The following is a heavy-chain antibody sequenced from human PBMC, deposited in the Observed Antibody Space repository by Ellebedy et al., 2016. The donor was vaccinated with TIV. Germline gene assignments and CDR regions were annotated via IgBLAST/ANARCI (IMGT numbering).Heavy chain of an antibody. Sequence: SQTLSLTCAISGDSVSSNSGAWNWIRQSPSRGLEWLGRTYYRSRWKSDYAVSVKSRVTINADTSKNHFSLQLNSVTPEDSALYFCARDLSGYATSWPLFDFWGQGTLVTVSS. D-gene: IGHD6-13*01. V-gene: IGHV6-1*01. CDR3: ARDLSGYATSWPLFDF. CDR2: TYYRSRWKS. J-gene: IGHJ4*02. CDR1: GDSVSSNSGA.